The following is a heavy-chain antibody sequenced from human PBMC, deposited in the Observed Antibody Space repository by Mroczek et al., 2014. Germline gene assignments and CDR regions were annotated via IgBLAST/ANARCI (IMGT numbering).Heavy chain of an antibody. D-gene: IGHD1-26*01. Sequence: QVQLQQWGAGLLKPSETLSLTCAVYGGSFSGYYWSWIRQPPGKGLEWIGEINHSGSTNYNPSLKSRVTISVDTSKNQFSLKLSSVTAADTAVYYCARARPGGSYYDYWGQGTLVTVSS. CDR3: ARARPGGSYYDY. J-gene: IGHJ4*02. V-gene: IGHV4-34*01. CDR2: INHSGST. CDR1: GGSFSGYY.